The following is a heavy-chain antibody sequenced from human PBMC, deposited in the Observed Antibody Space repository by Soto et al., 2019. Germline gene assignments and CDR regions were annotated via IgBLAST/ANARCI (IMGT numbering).Heavy chain of an antibody. V-gene: IGHV4-30-4*01. Sequence: LSLTCTVSGGSISSGDYYWSWIRQPPGKGLEWIGYIYYSGSTYYNPSLKSRVTISVDTSKNQFSLKLSSVTAADTAVYYCARDRITGTYYYYYGMDVWGQGTTVTVSS. D-gene: IGHD1-20*01. J-gene: IGHJ6*02. CDR1: GGSISSGDYY. CDR3: ARDRITGTYYYYYGMDV. CDR2: IYYSGST.